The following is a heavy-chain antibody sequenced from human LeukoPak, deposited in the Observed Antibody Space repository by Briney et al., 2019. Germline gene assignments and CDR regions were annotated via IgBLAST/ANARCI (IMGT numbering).Heavy chain of an antibody. D-gene: IGHD1-1*01. CDR2: ISGSGGST. J-gene: IGHJ4*02. Sequence: PGGSLRLSCAASGFTFSSYAMSWVRQAPGKGLEWVSAISGSGGSTYYADSVKGRFTISRDNSKNTLYLQMNSLRDEDTAVYYCARSSQTGTNPVRDYWGQGTLVTVSS. V-gene: IGHV3-23*01. CDR1: GFTFSSYA. CDR3: ARSSQTGTNPVRDY.